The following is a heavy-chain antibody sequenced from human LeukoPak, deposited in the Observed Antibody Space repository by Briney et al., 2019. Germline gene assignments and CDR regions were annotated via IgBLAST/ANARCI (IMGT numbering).Heavy chain of an antibody. CDR2: FDPEDGET. CDR1: GYTLTELS. Sequence: ASVKVSCKVSGYTLTELSMHWVRQAPGKGLEWMGGFDPEDGETIYAQKFQGRVTMTEDTSTDTAYMELSSLRSEDTAVYYCATNIVVVSEDAFDIWGQGTMVTVSS. V-gene: IGHV1-24*01. D-gene: IGHD2-21*01. J-gene: IGHJ3*02. CDR3: ATNIVVVSEDAFDI.